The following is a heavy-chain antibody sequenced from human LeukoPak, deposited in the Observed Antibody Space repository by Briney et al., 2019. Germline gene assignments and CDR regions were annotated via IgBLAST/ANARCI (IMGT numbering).Heavy chain of an antibody. D-gene: IGHD3-22*01. Sequence: PGGSVRLSCAASGFTFSSYSMNWVRQAPGKGLEWVSYISSSSSTIYYADSVKGRFTISRDNAKNSLYLQMNSLRAEDTAVYYCARGRYDSSGYYSYYGMDVWGQGTTVTVSS. CDR3: ARGRYDSSGYYSYYGMDV. CDR1: GFTFSSYS. V-gene: IGHV3-48*01. J-gene: IGHJ6*02. CDR2: ISSSSSTI.